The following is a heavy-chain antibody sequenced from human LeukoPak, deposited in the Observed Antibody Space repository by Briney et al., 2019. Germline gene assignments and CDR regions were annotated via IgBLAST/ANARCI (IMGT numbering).Heavy chain of an antibody. CDR1: GDSIGSSSYY. D-gene: IGHD5-18*01. V-gene: IGHV4-39*01. Sequence: SKTLSLTCTVSGDSIGSSSYYWAWIRQPPGKGLEWMGSIYYRGSTYYTPSLKSRVTISVETSKNMFSLKVSSVTAADTAVYYCARQTWIELWHFDYWGQGGLVTVSS. J-gene: IGHJ4*02. CDR2: IYYRGST. CDR3: ARQTWIELWHFDY.